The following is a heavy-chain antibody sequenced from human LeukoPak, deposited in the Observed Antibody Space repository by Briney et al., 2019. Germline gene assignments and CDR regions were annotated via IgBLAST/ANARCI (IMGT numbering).Heavy chain of an antibody. J-gene: IGHJ4*02. CDR3: AIGLFEEQQPY. CDR2: ISSSGTYI. D-gene: IGHD6-13*01. V-gene: IGHV3-21*01. CDR1: GFTFNTYR. Sequence: PGGSLRLSCAASGFTFNTYRMNWVRQAPGKGLERVSSISSSGTYIYYADSVKGRFTISRDNAKNSLYLQMNSLRAEDTAVYYCAIGLFEEQQPYWGQGTLVTVSS.